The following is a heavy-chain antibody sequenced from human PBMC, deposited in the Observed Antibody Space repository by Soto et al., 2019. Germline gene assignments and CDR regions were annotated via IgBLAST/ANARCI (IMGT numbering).Heavy chain of an antibody. Sequence: ASVKVSCKASGYTFTGYYMHWVRQAPGQGLEWMGWINPNSGGTNYAQKFQGRATMTRDTSISTAYMELSRLRSDDTAVYYCARSYGSGSYYKEDNYYYGMDVWGQGTTVTVSS. CDR3: ARSYGSGSYYKEDNYYYGMDV. CDR2: INPNSGGT. CDR1: GYTFTGYY. V-gene: IGHV1-2*02. D-gene: IGHD3-10*01. J-gene: IGHJ6*02.